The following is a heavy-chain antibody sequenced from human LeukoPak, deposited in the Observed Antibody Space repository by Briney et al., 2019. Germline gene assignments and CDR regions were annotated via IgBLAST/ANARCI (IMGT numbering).Heavy chain of an antibody. CDR3: VKAALQYYYDTSDSFDY. V-gene: IGHV3-64D*09. D-gene: IGHD3-22*01. Sequence: GGSLRLSCSASGFTFCNYAMHWVPQAPGRGREYVATISNNVGRTYYADSVKGRCTTSRDNSKNTLYLQLRSLRIEDTAMYYCVKAALQYYYDTSDSFDYWGQGTLVTVSS. J-gene: IGHJ4*02. CDR2: ISNNVGRT. CDR1: GFTFCNYA.